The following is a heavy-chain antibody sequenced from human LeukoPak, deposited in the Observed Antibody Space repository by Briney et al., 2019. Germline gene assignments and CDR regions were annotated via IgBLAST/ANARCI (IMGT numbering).Heavy chain of an antibody. D-gene: IGHD3-10*01. V-gene: IGHV1-69*13. CDR1: GGTLSSYA. CDR2: IIPIFGTA. CDR3: ARDLNKYYYGSGSYYGLAFDI. Sequence: ASVKVSCKASGGTLSSYAISGVRQAPGQGLEWMGGIIPIFGTANYAQKFQGRVTITADESTSTAYMELSGLRSEDTAVYYCARDLNKYYYGSGSYYGLAFDIWGQGTMVTVSS. J-gene: IGHJ3*02.